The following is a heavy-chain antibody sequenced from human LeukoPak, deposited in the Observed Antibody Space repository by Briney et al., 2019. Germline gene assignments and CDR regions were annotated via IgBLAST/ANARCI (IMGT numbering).Heavy chain of an antibody. J-gene: IGHJ2*01. CDR3: ARGRGTTMVRGVITNYFDV. Sequence: ASVKVSCKASGYTFTDSYIHWVRQAPGQGLEWMGWIDPNSGGTNYAQQFQDSVTMTRDTSVNTAFMELSRLKSDDTAIYYCARGRGTTMVRGVITNYFDVWGRGSLVTVSS. CDR1: GYTFTDSY. V-gene: IGHV1-2*02. CDR2: IDPNSGGT. D-gene: IGHD3-10*01.